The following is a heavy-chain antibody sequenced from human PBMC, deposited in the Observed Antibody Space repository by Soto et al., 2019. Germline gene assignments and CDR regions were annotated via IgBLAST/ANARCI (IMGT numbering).Heavy chain of an antibody. CDR2: INAGNGNT. V-gene: IGHV1-3*01. CDR3: ARGDYYDIHDY. J-gene: IGHJ4*02. D-gene: IGHD3-22*01. Sequence: QVQLVQSGAEVKKHGASVKVSCKASGYTFTGYAIHWVRQAPGQRLEWMGWINAGNGNTKYSQKFQGRVTITRDTSASTAYMELSSLRSEDTAVYYCARGDYYDIHDYWGQGTLVTVSS. CDR1: GYTFTGYA.